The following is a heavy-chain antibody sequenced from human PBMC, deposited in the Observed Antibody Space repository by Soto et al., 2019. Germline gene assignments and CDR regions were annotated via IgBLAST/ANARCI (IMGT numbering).Heavy chain of an antibody. CDR1: GFSLSNARMG. CDR2: IFSNDEK. V-gene: IGHV2-26*01. J-gene: IGHJ6*02. Sequence: QVTLKESGPVLVKPTETLTLTCTVSGFSLSNARMGVSWIRQPPGKALEWLAHIFSNDEKSYSTSLKSRLTIXKXXSKSPVVLTMTNMDPVDTATYYCARIRYGPPRMDVWGQGTTVTVSS. D-gene: IGHD3-10*01. CDR3: ARIRYGPPRMDV.